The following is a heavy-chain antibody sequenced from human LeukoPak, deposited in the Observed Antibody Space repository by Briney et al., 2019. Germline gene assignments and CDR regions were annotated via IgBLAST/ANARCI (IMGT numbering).Heavy chain of an antibody. Sequence: SRDNSKNTLYLQMNSLRAEDTAVYYCARDIAAAGMGVDYWGQGTLVTVSS. J-gene: IGHJ4*02. V-gene: IGHV3-30*07. D-gene: IGHD6-13*01. CDR3: ARDIAAAGMGVDY.